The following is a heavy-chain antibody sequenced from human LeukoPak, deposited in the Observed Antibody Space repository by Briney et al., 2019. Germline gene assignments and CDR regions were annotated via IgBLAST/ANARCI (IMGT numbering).Heavy chain of an antibody. J-gene: IGHJ4*02. Sequence: GASVKVSCKASGGIVNSYAISWVRQAPGQGLEWMRRIIPIFGTTNYAQMFQGRVTITTDESTGTAYMELSSLRSEDTAVYYCARYGGAYDSSGYSFWGQGTLVTVSS. CDR3: ARYGGAYDSSGYSF. V-gene: IGHV1-69*05. D-gene: IGHD3-22*01. CDR1: GGIVNSYA. CDR2: IIPIFGTT.